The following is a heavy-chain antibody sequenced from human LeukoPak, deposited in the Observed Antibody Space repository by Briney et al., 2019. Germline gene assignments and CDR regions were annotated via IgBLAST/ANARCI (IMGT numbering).Heavy chain of an antibody. CDR3: ATSARTYLGSSLDY. Sequence: GGSLRLSCAASGFTFDDYAMHWVRQAPGKGLEWVSGISSDASITSYADPVKGRFTISRDNAKNTLYLQMNSLRAEDTALYYCATSARTYLGSSLDYWGQGTLVTVSS. J-gene: IGHJ4*02. CDR2: ISSDASIT. D-gene: IGHD2-15*01. V-gene: IGHV3-9*01. CDR1: GFTFDDYA.